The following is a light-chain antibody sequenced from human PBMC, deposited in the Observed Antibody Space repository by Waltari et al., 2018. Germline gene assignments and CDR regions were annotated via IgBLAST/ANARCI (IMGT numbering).Light chain of an antibody. CDR1: SSDVGYYNI. CDR2: EVN. Sequence: QSALTQPASVSGSPGPSITISCTGTSSDVGYYNIVSWYQQHTGTAPKLIISEVNKRPLGISSRFSGSKSDNTASLTISGLQPEDEAEYYCCSYAGVNTFLFGGGTKVTVL. V-gene: IGLV2-23*02. J-gene: IGLJ2*01. CDR3: CSYAGVNTFL.